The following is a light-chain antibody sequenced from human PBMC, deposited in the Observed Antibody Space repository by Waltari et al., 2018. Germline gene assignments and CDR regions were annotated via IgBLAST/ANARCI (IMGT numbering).Light chain of an antibody. CDR2: GAS. J-gene: IGKJ4*01. V-gene: IGKV3-20*01. Sequence: DIVLTQSPGTLSLSPGERATISCRASQSVSSSYLAWYQQKPGQAPRLLIYGASSSATGIPDRFSGSGSGTDFTLTISRLEPEDFAVYYCQQYGSWLTFGGGTKVEIK. CDR3: QQYGSWLT. CDR1: QSVSSSY.